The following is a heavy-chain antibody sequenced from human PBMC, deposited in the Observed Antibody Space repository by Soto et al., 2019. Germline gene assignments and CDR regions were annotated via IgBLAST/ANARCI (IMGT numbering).Heavy chain of an antibody. D-gene: IGHD3-16*01. CDR1: GGSISISY. J-gene: IGHJ1*01. CDR2: IYYSGST. V-gene: IGHV4-59*01. Sequence: SETLSLTCTVSGGSISISYWSWIRQPPGEGLEWIGYIYYSGSTNYNPSLKSRVTISVDTSKNQFSLKLSSVTAADTAVYYCARALFIWGQQPYFQHWGQGTLVTVSS. CDR3: ARALFIWGQQPYFQH.